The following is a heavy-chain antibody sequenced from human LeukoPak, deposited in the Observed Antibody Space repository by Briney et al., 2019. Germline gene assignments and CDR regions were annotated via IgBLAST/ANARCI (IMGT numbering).Heavy chain of an antibody. CDR3: AKGTYYDFWSGYYYYYYYMDV. J-gene: IGHJ6*03. V-gene: IGHV3-43*02. CDR1: GFTFDDYA. Sequence: GGSLRLSCAASGFTFDDYAMHWVRQAPGKGLEWVSLISGDGGSTYYADPVKGRFTIPRDNSKNSLYLQMNSLRTEDTALYYCAKGTYYDFWSGYYYYYYYMDVWGKGTTVTVSS. D-gene: IGHD3-3*01. CDR2: ISGDGGST.